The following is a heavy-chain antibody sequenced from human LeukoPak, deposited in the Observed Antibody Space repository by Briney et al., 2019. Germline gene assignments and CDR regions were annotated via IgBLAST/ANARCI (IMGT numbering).Heavy chain of an antibody. D-gene: IGHD4-17*01. CDR2: FKTKYNQV. CDR1: GFTFSDYA. CDR3: ARRGESASYGDYRFDY. J-gene: IGHJ4*02. Sequence: GGSLRLSCVASGFTFSDYAMNWVRQAPGKGLEWVSTFKTKYNQVYYAESVRGRFTISRDNSKNTLFLQMNSLRAEDTAVYYCARRGESASYGDYRFDYWGQGTLVTVSS. V-gene: IGHV3-23*05.